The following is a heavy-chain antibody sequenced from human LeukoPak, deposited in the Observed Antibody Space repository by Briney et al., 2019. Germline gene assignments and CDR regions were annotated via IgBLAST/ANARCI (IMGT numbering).Heavy chain of an antibody. V-gene: IGHV1-69*05. CDR1: GGTFSSYA. Sequence: SVKVSCKASGGTFSSYAISWVRQAPGQGLEWMGGIIPIFGTANYAQKFQGRVTITTDESTSTAYMELSSLRSEDTAVYYCAGLSYYYDSSGQYYFDYWGQGTLVAVSS. D-gene: IGHD3-22*01. CDR2: IIPIFGTA. J-gene: IGHJ4*02. CDR3: AGLSYYYDSSGQYYFDY.